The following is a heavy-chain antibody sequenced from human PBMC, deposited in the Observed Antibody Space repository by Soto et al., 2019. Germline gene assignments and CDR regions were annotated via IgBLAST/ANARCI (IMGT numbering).Heavy chain of an antibody. D-gene: IGHD6-13*01. CDR1: GDSVSSNSAA. Sequence: SQTLSLTCAISGDSVSSNSAAWNWIGQSPSRGLEWLGRTYYRSKWYNDYAVSVKSRITINPDTSKNQFSLQLNSVTPEDTAVYYCARGRAAAAYGMDVWGQGTKVTVYS. J-gene: IGHJ6*02. CDR3: ARGRAAAAYGMDV. V-gene: IGHV6-1*01. CDR2: TYYRSKWYN.